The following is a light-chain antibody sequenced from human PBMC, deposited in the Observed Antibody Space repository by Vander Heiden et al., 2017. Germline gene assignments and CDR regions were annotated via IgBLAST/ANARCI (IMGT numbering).Light chain of an antibody. J-gene: IGKJ1*01. CDR2: AAS. V-gene: IGKV1-27*01. CDR3: QKDNSAPWT. CDR1: QGISNY. Sequence: DIQMTQSPSSLSASVGDRVTITCRASQGISNYLAWYQQKPGKVPKLLLYAASTLQSGVPSRFSGSGSGTDFTLTISILQPADVATYYSQKDNSAPWTFGQGTKVEIK.